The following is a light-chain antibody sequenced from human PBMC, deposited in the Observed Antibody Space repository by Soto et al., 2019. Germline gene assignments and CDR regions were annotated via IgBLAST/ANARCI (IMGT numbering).Light chain of an antibody. CDR3: KQFNSYPRT. Sequence: IQLTQSPSSLSASVGDRVTITCRASQGISSYLAWYQQKPGKAPKLLIYAASTLQSGVQSRFSGSGSGTDFTLTIRSLQPEDFATYYCKQFNSYPRTFGPGTKVDI. V-gene: IGKV1-9*01. CDR1: QGISSY. CDR2: AAS. J-gene: IGKJ3*01.